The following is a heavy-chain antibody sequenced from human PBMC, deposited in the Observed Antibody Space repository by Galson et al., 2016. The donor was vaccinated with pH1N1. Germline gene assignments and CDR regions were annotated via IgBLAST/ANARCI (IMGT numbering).Heavy chain of an antibody. D-gene: IGHD1-1*01. CDR3: VRSTGDDPFDI. Sequence: SVKVSCKASGDNFNFFAISWVRQAPGQGLEWLGGIIPVLGTPTYAQRFQGRVTITADRSTTTGYLELSSLTSDDTAAYYCVRSTGDDPFDIWGQGTMVTVSS. J-gene: IGHJ3*02. V-gene: IGHV1-69*10. CDR2: IIPVLGTP. CDR1: GDNFNFFA.